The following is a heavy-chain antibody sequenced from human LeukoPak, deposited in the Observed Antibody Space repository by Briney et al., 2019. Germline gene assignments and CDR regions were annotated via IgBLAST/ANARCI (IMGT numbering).Heavy chain of an antibody. Sequence: GGSLRLSCAASGFTFSGFYMSWIRQAPGKGLELVSCIGSSSSYTNYADSVKGRFTISRDNAKNSLYMQMDGLRAEDTAVYYCARDRGAVAATWFDYWGQGTLVTVSS. CDR3: ARDRGAVAATWFDY. V-gene: IGHV3-11*05. CDR1: GFTFSGFY. CDR2: IGSSSSYT. D-gene: IGHD6-19*01. J-gene: IGHJ4*02.